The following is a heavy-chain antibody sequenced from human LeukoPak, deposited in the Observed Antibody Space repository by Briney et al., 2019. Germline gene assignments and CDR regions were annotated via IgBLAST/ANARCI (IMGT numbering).Heavy chain of an antibody. CDR3: ARDEIGSSWYYYYYGMDV. J-gene: IGHJ6*02. CDR1: GYTFTSYY. V-gene: IGHV1-46*01. CDR2: INPSGGTT. D-gene: IGHD6-13*01. Sequence: ASVKVSCKASGYTFTSYYMHWVRQAPGQGLEWMGIINPSGGTTSYAQKFQGRVTMTRDTSTSTVYMELSGLRSEDTAVYYCARDEIGSSWYYYYYGMDVWGQGTTVTVSS.